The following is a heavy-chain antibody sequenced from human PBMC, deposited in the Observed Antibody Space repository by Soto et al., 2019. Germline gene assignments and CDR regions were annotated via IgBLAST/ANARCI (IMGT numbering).Heavy chain of an antibody. J-gene: IGHJ6*02. CDR2: ISYDGSNK. V-gene: IGHV3-30*18. D-gene: IGHD6-13*01. Sequence: GGSLRLSCAASGFTFSSYGMHWVRQAPGKGLEWVAVISYDGSNKYYADSVKGRFTISRDNSKNTLYLQMNSLRAEDTAVYYCAKDLVMYSSSLYGMDVWGQGTTVTVSS. CDR1: GFTFSSYG. CDR3: AKDLVMYSSSLYGMDV.